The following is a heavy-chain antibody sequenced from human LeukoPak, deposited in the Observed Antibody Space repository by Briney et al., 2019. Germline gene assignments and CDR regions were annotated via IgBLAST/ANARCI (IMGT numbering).Heavy chain of an antibody. D-gene: IGHD3-3*01. V-gene: IGHV3-64*01. Sequence: GGSPRLSCAASGFTFSSYAMHWVRQAPGKGLEYVSAISSNGGSTYYANSVKGRFTISRDNSKNTLYLQMGSLRAEDMAVYYCARSGSPYYDFWSGYGNYYYYYGMDVWGQGTTVTVSS. CDR2: ISSNGGST. CDR3: ARSGSPYYDFWSGYGNYYYYYGMDV. CDR1: GFTFSSYA. J-gene: IGHJ6*02.